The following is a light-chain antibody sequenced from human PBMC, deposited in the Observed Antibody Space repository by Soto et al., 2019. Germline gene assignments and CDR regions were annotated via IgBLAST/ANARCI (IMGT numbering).Light chain of an antibody. CDR3: RLHNSYPIT. Sequence: QSTRXPSPLSSWPGXXXXXXXXSSQSTSSYVNWYQQKXGKAPKRLIHAASXLQSGVPPRFSGSGSGTEFTLTISSLQPEDFATYYCRLHNSYPITFGQGTRLEIK. CDR1: QSTSSY. V-gene: IGKV1-17*01. CDR2: AAS. J-gene: IGKJ5*01.